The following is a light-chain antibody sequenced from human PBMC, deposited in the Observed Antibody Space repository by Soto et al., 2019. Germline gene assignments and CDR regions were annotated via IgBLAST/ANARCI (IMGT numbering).Light chain of an antibody. CDR3: QQYTGPPTT. J-gene: IGKJ5*01. CDR2: GAS. V-gene: IGKV3-20*01. CDR1: QSVSSSY. Sequence: EIVLTQSPGTLSLSPGERATLSCRASQSVSSSYLAWYLQKPGQAPRLLIYGASSRATGIPDRFSGSGSGTDFTLTISRLEPEDFAVYFCQQYTGPPTTFGQGTRLEI.